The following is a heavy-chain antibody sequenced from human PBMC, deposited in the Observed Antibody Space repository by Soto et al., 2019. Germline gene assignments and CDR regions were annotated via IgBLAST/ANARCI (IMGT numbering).Heavy chain of an antibody. CDR3: ARESGGATATLDYYYFYMDV. CDR1: RDSFNDYY. V-gene: IGHV1-2*02. D-gene: IGHD5-12*01. J-gene: IGHJ6*03. CDR2: INPNGGVT. Sequence: ASVKVSCKTSRDSFNDYYIHWVRQAPGQGLEWMGWINPNGGVTKYAQKFRGRVTVTRDTSIRTVYMELSSLRSDDTAVYYCARESGGATATLDYYYFYMDVWGKGTTVTVSS.